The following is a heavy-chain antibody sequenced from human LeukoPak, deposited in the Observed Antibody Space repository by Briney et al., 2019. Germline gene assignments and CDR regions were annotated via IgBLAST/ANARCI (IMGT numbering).Heavy chain of an antibody. J-gene: IGHJ5*02. CDR1: GGSFSGYY. Sequence: SETLSLTCAVYGGSFSGYYWSWIRQPPGKGLEWIGEINHSGSTNYNPSLKSRVTISVDTSKNQFSLKLSSVTAADTAVYYCVRGAVVVPAARFDPWGQGTLVTVSS. V-gene: IGHV4-34*01. D-gene: IGHD2-2*01. CDR2: INHSGST. CDR3: VRGAVVVPAARFDP.